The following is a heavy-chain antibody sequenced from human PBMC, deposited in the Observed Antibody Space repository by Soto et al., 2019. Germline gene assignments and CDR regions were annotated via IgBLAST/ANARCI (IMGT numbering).Heavy chain of an antibody. CDR2: LYPSDSNT. V-gene: IGHV5-51*01. J-gene: IGHJ3*02. CDR3: ARSLIWFGELAPPPDAFDI. CDR1: GYIFSSYW. D-gene: IGHD3-10*01. Sequence: EVQLVQSGAEVKKPGESLKISCQASGYIFSSYWIAWVRQMPGKGLEWMGILYPSDSNTKYSPSFEGQVTISADRSISAAYLEWGSLKASDTAMYYCARSLIWFGELAPPPDAFDIWGQGTMVTVSS.